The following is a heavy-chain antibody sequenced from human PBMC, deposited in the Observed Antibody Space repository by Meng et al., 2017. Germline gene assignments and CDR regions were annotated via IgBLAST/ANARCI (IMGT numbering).Heavy chain of an antibody. Sequence: QITLKESGPTLVKPTQTLMLTCTFSGFSLSTSGVGVGWIRQPPGKALEWLALIYWADDKRYSPSLKSRLTITKDPSTNQVVLTMTNMDPVDTATYYCAHEVDINLDYWGQGTLVTVSS. J-gene: IGHJ4*02. CDR2: IYWADDK. V-gene: IGHV2-5*02. CDR1: GFSLSTSGVG. D-gene: IGHD5-12*01. CDR3: AHEVDINLDY.